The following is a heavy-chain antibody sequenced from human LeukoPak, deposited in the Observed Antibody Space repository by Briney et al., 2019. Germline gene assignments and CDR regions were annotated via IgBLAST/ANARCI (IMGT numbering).Heavy chain of an antibody. CDR2: INHSGST. J-gene: IGHJ4*02. D-gene: IGHD5-18*01. V-gene: IGHV4-34*01. Sequence: SETLSLTRAVYGGSFSGYYWSWIRQPPGKGLEWIGEINHSGSTNYNPSLKSRVTISVDTSKNQFSLKLSSVTAADTAVYYCARGYSYGYGDFDYWGQGTLVTVSS. CDR1: GGSFSGYY. CDR3: ARGYSYGYGDFDY.